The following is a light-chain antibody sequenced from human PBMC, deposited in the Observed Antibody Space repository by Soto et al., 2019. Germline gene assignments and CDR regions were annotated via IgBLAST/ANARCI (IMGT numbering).Light chain of an antibody. CDR2: AAS. J-gene: IGKJ1*01. CDR3: QKYNSAPWT. Sequence: DIQMTQSPSSLSASVGDRVTITCRASQDISHYLAWYQQKPGKAPNLLIYAASTLQSGVPSRFSGSGSGTDFTLTISSLQPEDVATYYCQKYNSAPWTFGQGTKVEIK. V-gene: IGKV1-27*01. CDR1: QDISHY.